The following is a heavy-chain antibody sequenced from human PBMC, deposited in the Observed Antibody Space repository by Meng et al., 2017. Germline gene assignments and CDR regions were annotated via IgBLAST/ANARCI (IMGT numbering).Heavy chain of an antibody. J-gene: IGHJ4*02. D-gene: IGHD3-22*01. CDR3: ACNYYDSSGYGDY. V-gene: IGHV3-30*04. CDR1: GFTFSSYA. Sequence: GESLKISCAASGFTFSSYAMHWVRQAPGKGLEWVAVISYDGSNKYYADSVKGRFTISRDTSKNTLYLQMNSLRAEDTAVYYCACNYYDSSGYGDYWGQGTLVTVSS. CDR2: ISYDGSNK.